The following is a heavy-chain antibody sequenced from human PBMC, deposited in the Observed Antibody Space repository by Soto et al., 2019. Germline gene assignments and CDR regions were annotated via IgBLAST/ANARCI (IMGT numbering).Heavy chain of an antibody. CDR2: ITSSSSYT. V-gene: IGHV3-11*05. Sequence: QVQLVESGGGLVKPGGSLRLYWAASGFTFSDSYMSWIRQAPGKGREWISYITSSSSYTNYADSVKGRFTISRDNAKNSVYLQMNSLRVEDTAVYFCAGGQDNRIVNFDYWGQGTLVTVSS. CDR1: GFTFSDSY. D-gene: IGHD1-1*01. CDR3: AGGQDNRIVNFDY. J-gene: IGHJ4*02.